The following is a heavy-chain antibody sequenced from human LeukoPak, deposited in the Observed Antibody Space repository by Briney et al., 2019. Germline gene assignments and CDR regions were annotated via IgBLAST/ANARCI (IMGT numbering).Heavy chain of an antibody. CDR3: ARDLPLSISSDAFDI. V-gene: IGHV4-61*02. CDR2: IYTSGST. D-gene: IGHD1-14*01. Sequence: SQTLSLTCTVSGGSISSGSYYWSWIRQPAGKGLEWIGRIYTSGSTNYNPSLKSRVTMSVGTSKNQFSLKLSSVTAADTAVYYCARDLPLSISSDAFDIWGQGTMVTVSS. J-gene: IGHJ3*02. CDR1: GGSISSGSYY.